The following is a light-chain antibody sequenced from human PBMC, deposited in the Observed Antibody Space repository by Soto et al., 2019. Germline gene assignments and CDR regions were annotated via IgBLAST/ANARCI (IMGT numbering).Light chain of an antibody. J-gene: IGLJ1*01. CDR3: RACTDFNLYD. V-gene: IGLV2-14*03. CDR2: DVS. CDR1: SSDVGGYNY. Sequence: QSVLTQPASVSGSPGQSISICCTGTSSDVGGYNYVSWYQHQPGKAPKLVIFDVSGRPSGISNRFSCSKSGNTASLTISGIRPEEEADYYCRACTDFNLYDFATETKVTVL.